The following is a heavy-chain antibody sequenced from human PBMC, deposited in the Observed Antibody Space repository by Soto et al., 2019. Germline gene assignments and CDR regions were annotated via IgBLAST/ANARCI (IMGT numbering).Heavy chain of an antibody. V-gene: IGHV1-18*01. D-gene: IGHD1-26*01. Sequence: ASVKVSCKASGYTFTSYGISWVRQAPGQGLEWMGWISAYNGNTNYAQKLQGRVTMTTDTFTSTAYMELRSLRSDDTAVYYCAGSGSHSGNNRFDPWGKGTLVTVSS. CDR2: ISAYNGNT. CDR1: GYTFTSYG. CDR3: AGSGSHSGNNRFDP. J-gene: IGHJ5*01.